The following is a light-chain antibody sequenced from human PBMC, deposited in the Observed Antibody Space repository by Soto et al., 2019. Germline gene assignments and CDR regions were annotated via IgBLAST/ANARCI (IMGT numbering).Light chain of an antibody. CDR3: GSWDSSLSACV. J-gene: IGLJ1*01. V-gene: IGLV1-51*01. CDR1: SSNIGGNS. CDR2: DDN. Sequence: QSVLTQPPSVSAAPGQKVTISCPGSSSNIGGNSVSWYQQLPGTAPKLLIYDDNKRPSGIPDRFSGSKSGTSATLGITGLQIGDEADYYCGSWDSSLSACVCGSGTKVTVL.